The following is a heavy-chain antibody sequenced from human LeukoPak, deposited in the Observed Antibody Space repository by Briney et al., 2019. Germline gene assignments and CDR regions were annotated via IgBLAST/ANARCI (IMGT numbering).Heavy chain of an antibody. CDR3: ARDRVPSWVTGTTVRNWFDP. J-gene: IGHJ5*02. CDR2: IIPIFGTA. CDR1: GGTFSSYA. V-gene: IGHV1-69*13. Sequence: ASVKVSCKASGGTFSSYAISWVRQAPGQGLEWMGGIIPIFGTANYAQKFQGRVTITADESTSTAYMELSSLRSEDTAVYYCARDRVPSWVTGTTVRNWFDPWGQGTLVTVSS. D-gene: IGHD1-7*01.